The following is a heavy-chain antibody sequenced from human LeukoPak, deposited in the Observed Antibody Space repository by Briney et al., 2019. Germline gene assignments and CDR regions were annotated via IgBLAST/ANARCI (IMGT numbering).Heavy chain of an antibody. J-gene: IGHJ4*02. CDR2: IYTSGSN. CDR3: ARGVVAAAGRTFDF. D-gene: IGHD6-13*01. CDR1: GGSISSYY. Sequence: SETLSLTCTVSGGSISSYYWSWIRQPAGKGLEWIGRIYTSGSNNYNPSLKSRVTMSVDTSKNQFSLKLSSVTAADTAVYYCARGVVAAAGRTFDFWGQGTLVTVSS. V-gene: IGHV4-4*07.